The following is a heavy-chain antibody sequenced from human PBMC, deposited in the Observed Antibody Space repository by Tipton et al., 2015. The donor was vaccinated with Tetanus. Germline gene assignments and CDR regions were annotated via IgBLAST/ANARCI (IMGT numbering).Heavy chain of an antibody. CDR1: GGTFSSYA. CDR2: IIPIFGTA. D-gene: IGHD2-2*02. CDR3: ARSAYDIVVVPAAIMDSSGWNYYYYYGMDV. Sequence: QMQLVQSGAEVKKPGSSVKVSCKASGGTFSSYAISWVRQAPGQGLEWMGGIIPIFGTANYAQQFQRRVTITADESTSTAYMELSSLRSEDTAVYYCARSAYDIVVVPAAIMDSSGWNYYYYYGMDVWGQGTTVTVSS. J-gene: IGHJ6*02. V-gene: IGHV1-69*01.